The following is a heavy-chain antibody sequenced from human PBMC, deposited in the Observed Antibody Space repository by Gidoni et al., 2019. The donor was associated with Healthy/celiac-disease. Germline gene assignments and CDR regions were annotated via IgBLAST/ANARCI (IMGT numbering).Heavy chain of an antibody. CDR2: ISYDGSNK. Sequence: QVQLVESGGGVVQPGRSLRLSCAASGLTFSSYAMPWVRQAPGKGLEWVAVISYDGSNKYYADSVKGRFTISRDNSKNTLYLQMNSLRAEDTAVYYCARGDGSGSYLFDYWGQGTLVTVSS. J-gene: IGHJ4*02. CDR3: ARGDGSGSYLFDY. D-gene: IGHD3-10*01. V-gene: IGHV3-30*04. CDR1: GLTFSSYA.